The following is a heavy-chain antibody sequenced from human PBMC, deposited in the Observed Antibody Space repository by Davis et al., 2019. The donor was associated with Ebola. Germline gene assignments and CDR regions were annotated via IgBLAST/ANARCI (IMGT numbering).Heavy chain of an antibody. CDR1: GCVLSSYR. CDR3: ARDGPNYDVDY. Sequence: SLKLPRPASGCVLSSYRLHLVRQGTGTGLLLVGRNKSDGSETFYADSVKARFTISRDNAKNTLYQQLNSLGVDDTAVYFCARDGPNYDVDYWGQGTLVTVSA. CDR2: NKSDGSET. V-gene: IGHV3-74*01. D-gene: IGHD3-22*01. J-gene: IGHJ4*02.